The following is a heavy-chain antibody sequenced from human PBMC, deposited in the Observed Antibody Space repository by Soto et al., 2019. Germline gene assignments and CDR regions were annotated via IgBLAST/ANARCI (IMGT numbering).Heavy chain of an antibody. CDR2: ISRSGSPI. J-gene: IGHJ4*02. CDR1: GFTCSSYE. Sequence: EVQVVESGGGLVQPGGSLRLSCAVSGFTCSSYEMNWVRQAPGKGLEWVSYISRSGSPIYYADSVKGRFTISRDNAKSSLALQMNSLTADDTAVYYCVRYCADGCYSPNAFDYWGQGILVTVSS. V-gene: IGHV3-48*03. CDR3: VRYCADGCYSPNAFDY. D-gene: IGHD2-21*02.